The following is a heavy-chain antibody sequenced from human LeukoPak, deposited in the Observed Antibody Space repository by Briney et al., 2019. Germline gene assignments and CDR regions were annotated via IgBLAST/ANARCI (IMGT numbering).Heavy chain of an antibody. Sequence: PSETLSLTCTVSGGSISSYYWSWIRQPAGKTLEWIGRAYISGNTIYNPSLKSRVTMSLDTSKNQFSLNLSSVTAADTAVYYCARHGLYGSKTYYNSFDYWGQGTLVTVSS. CDR1: GGSISSYY. V-gene: IGHV4-4*07. CDR3: ARHGLYGSKTYYNSFDY. CDR2: AYISGNT. D-gene: IGHD3-10*01. J-gene: IGHJ4*02.